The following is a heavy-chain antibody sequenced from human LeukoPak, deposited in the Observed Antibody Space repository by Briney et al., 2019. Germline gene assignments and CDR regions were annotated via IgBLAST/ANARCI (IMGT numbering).Heavy chain of an antibody. V-gene: IGHV3-23*01. D-gene: IGHD6-6*01. Sequence: GGSLRLSCVASGFTFTSYGMSWVRQAPGKRLEWVSGISGSGDATYYADSVKGRFTISRDNFKNTLYLQMNSLRAEETAVYYCAKLRGLSSSSENNWFDPWGQGTLVTVSS. CDR2: ISGSGDAT. J-gene: IGHJ5*02. CDR1: GFTFTSYG. CDR3: AKLRGLSSSSENNWFDP.